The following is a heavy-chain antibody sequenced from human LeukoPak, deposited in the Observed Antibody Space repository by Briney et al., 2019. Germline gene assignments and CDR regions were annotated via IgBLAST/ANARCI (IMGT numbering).Heavy chain of an antibody. V-gene: IGHV1-69*13. J-gene: IGHJ6*04. CDR1: GGTFSSYA. Sequence: SVKVSCTASGGTFSSYAISWVRQAPGHGLEWMGGIIPIFGTANYAQKFQGRVTITADESTSTAYMELSSLRSEDTAVYYCARDKRDPSYYYYGMDVWGKGTTVTVSS. CDR3: ARDKRDPSYYYYGMDV. CDR2: IIPIFGTA.